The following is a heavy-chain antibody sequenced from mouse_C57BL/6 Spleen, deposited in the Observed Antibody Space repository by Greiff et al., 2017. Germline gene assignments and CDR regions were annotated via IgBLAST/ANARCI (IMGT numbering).Heavy chain of an antibody. CDR1: GYTFTSYW. Sequence: QVHVKQPGAELVMPGASVKLSCKASGYTFTSYWMHWVKQRPGQGLEWIGEIDPSDSCTNYNQKFKGKSTLTVDKSTSTAYMQISSLTSEDSAVYYCTRLSAHYAMGDWGQGTSVAVSS. J-gene: IGHJ4*01. V-gene: IGHV1-69*01. D-gene: IGHD6-1*01. CDR2: IDPSDSCT. CDR3: TRLSAHYAMGD.